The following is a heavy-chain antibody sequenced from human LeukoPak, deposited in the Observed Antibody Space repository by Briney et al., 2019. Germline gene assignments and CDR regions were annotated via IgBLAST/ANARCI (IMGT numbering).Heavy chain of an antibody. CDR1: GFTFSSYS. CDR3: ARDLGGYSYGSHFDY. D-gene: IGHD5-18*01. V-gene: IGHV3-21*01. CDR2: ISSSSSHI. J-gene: IGHJ4*02. Sequence: PGGSLRLSCAASGFTFSSYSMNWVRQAPGKGLEWVSSISSSSSHIYYADSVKGRFTISRDNARNSLYLHMNSLRAEDTAVYYCARDLGGYSYGSHFDYWGQGTLVTVSS.